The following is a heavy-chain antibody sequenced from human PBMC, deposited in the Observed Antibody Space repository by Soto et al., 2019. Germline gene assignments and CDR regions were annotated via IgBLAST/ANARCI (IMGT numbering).Heavy chain of an antibody. Sequence: QITLKESGPTLVKPTQTLTLTCTFSGFSLSTSGVGVGWIRQPPGKALEWLALIYWDDDKRYGASLKSKLTTTKAAPKNQVVLTMTNMDPVDTATYYCAHRDDYGGKGWYIDLWGRGTLVTVSS. CDR3: AHRDDYGGKGWYIDL. V-gene: IGHV2-5*05. CDR1: GFSLSTSGVG. J-gene: IGHJ2*01. D-gene: IGHD4-17*01. CDR2: IYWDDDK.